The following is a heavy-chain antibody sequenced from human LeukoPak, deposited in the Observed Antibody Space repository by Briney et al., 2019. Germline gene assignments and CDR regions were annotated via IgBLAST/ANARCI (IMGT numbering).Heavy chain of an antibody. D-gene: IGHD6-13*01. J-gene: IGHJ4*02. CDR1: GFTFSSYA. V-gene: IGHV3-30*04. CDR3: AREEEGIAAAGTIPLFDY. Sequence: PGGSLRLSCAASGFTFSSYAMHRVRQAPGKGLEWVAVISYDGSNKYYADSVKGRFTISRDNSKNTLYLQMNSLRAEDTAVYYCAREEEGIAAAGTIPLFDYWGQGTLVTVSS. CDR2: ISYDGSNK.